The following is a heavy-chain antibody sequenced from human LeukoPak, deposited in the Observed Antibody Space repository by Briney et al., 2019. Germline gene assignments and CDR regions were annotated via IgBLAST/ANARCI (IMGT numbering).Heavy chain of an antibody. D-gene: IGHD6-13*01. CDR1: GGSISSSSYY. CDR2: IYYSGST. J-gene: IGHJ4*02. Sequence: KLSETLSLTCTVSGGSISSSSYYWGWIRQPPGKGLEWIGSIYYSGSTYYNPSLKSRVTISVDTSKNQFSLKLSSVTAADTAVYYCARGSWAAAFYYWGQGTLVTVSS. CDR3: ARGSWAAAFYY. V-gene: IGHV4-39*07.